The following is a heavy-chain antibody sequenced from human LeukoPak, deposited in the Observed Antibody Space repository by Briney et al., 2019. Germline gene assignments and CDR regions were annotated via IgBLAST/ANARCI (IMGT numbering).Heavy chain of an antibody. J-gene: IGHJ3*02. CDR2: IYYTGIT. V-gene: IGHV4-39*07. CDR1: GGSITRSSYY. D-gene: IGHD3-22*01. Sequence: SETLSLICSVSGGSITRSSYYWGCIRQPPGKGLECIGSIYYTGITNYNPSLKSRVTISEDTSKNQFSLKLSSVTAADTAVYYCARDRDYDSSGSDAFDIWGQGTMVTVSS. CDR3: ARDRDYDSSGSDAFDI.